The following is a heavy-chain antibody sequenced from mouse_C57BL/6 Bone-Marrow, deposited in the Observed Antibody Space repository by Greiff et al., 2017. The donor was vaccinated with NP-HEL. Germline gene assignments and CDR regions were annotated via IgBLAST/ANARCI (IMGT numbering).Heavy chain of an antibody. CDR1: GYTFTSYW. D-gene: IGHD1-1*01. Sequence: VQLQQPGAELVMPGASVKLSCKASGYTFTSYWMHWVKQRPGQGLEWIGEIDPSDSYTNYNQKFKGKSTLTVDKSSSTAYMQLSSLTSEDSAVYYCAREGTTVVDYFDYWGQGTTLTVSS. CDR3: AREGTTVVDYFDY. J-gene: IGHJ2*01. V-gene: IGHV1-69*01. CDR2: IDPSDSYT.